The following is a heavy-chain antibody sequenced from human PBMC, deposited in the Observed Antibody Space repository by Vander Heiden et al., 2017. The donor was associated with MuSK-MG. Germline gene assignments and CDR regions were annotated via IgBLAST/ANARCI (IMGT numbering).Heavy chain of an antibody. CDR1: GYTFSHYH. J-gene: IGHJ5*02. Sequence: QVELVPSGAAVTKPGASIKVSCKASGYTFSHYHMHWVRQAPGQGLEWMGDYNPKTAARRFSLKFQGRVTLTRDTSIGTDYMELTSLTSDDTAVYYCARQLRLGELPLDRWGQGTVV. V-gene: IGHV1-2*02. CDR3: ARQLRLGELPLDR. D-gene: IGHD3-16*01. CDR2: YNPKTAAR.